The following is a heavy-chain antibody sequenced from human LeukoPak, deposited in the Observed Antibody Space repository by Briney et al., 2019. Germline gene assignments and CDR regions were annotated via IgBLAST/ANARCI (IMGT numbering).Heavy chain of an antibody. Sequence: SETLSLTCAVYGGSFSGYYWSWIRQPPGKGLEWIGEINHSGSTNYNPSLKSRVTISVDTSKNQFSLKVSSVTAADTAVYYCARRSGWYLRPYLDYWGQGTLVTVSS. CDR2: INHSGST. D-gene: IGHD6-19*01. CDR1: GGSFSGYY. CDR3: ARRSGWYLRPYLDY. J-gene: IGHJ4*02. V-gene: IGHV4-34*01.